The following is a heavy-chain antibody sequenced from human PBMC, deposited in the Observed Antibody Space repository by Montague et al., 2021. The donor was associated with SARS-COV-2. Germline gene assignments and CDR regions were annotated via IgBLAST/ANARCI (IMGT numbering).Heavy chain of an antibody. CDR3: ARGYCSSTTCYRSLHY. CDR1: RGSFSGYY. CDR2: INHSGGV. J-gene: IGHJ4*02. D-gene: IGHD2-2*01. V-gene: IGHV4-34*01. Sequence: SETLSLTCTVHRGSFSGYYWTWIRQPPGKGLEWIEEINHSGGVNYNPSLKSRVTISVGTSKNHFSLKLRSVTAADTAIYYCARGYCSSTTCYRSLHYWGQGTLVAVSS.